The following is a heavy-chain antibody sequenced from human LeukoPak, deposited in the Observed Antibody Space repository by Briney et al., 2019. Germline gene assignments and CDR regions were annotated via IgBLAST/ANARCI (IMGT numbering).Heavy chain of an antibody. Sequence: PGGSLRLSCAASGFTFSSYSMNWVRQAPGKGLEWVSSISSSSSYIYYADSVKGRFTISRDNAKNSLYLQMNSLRAEDTAVYYCARDQFDSSSSEDPDYYYYGMDVWGQGTTVTVSS. D-gene: IGHD6-6*01. V-gene: IGHV3-21*01. CDR2: ISSSSSYI. J-gene: IGHJ6*02. CDR1: GFTFSSYS. CDR3: ARDQFDSSSSEDPDYYYYGMDV.